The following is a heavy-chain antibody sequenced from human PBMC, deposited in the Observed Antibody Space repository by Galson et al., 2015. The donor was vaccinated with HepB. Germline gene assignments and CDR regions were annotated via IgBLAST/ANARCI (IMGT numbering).Heavy chain of an antibody. Sequence: PALVKPTQTLTLTCTFSGFSLSTSGVGVGWIRQPPRKALEWLALISWDDDKRYSPSLKSRLTITKDTSKNQVVLTMTNMDPVDTATYYCAHSRVDYGDYQEYFDYWGQGTLVTVSS. J-gene: IGHJ4*02. CDR2: ISWDDDK. D-gene: IGHD4-17*01. CDR3: AHSRVDYGDYQEYFDY. CDR1: GFSLSTSGVG. V-gene: IGHV2-5*02.